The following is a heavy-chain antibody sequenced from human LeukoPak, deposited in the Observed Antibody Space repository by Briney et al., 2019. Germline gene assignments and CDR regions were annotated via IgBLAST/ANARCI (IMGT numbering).Heavy chain of an antibody. Sequence: SETLSLTCAVYGGSFSGYYWSWIRQPPGKGLEWIGEINHSGSINYNPSLKSRVTISVDTSKNQFSLKLSSVTAADTAVYYCARLAYGDYYDYWGQGTLVTVSS. CDR2: INHSGSI. CDR1: GGSFSGYY. D-gene: IGHD4-17*01. CDR3: ARLAYGDYYDY. J-gene: IGHJ4*02. V-gene: IGHV4-34*01.